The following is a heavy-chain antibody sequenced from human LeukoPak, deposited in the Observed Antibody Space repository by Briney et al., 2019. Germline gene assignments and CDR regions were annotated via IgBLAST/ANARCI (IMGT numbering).Heavy chain of an antibody. J-gene: IGHJ5*02. CDR1: GFTFGDYA. V-gene: IGHV3-49*03. D-gene: IGHD2-2*01. CDR3: TRAYTQLGFDP. CDR2: IRSKAYGGTT. Sequence: GGSLRLSCTASGFTFGDYAMSWFRQAPGKGLEWVGFIRSKAYGGTTEYAASVKGRFTISRDDSKSIAYLQMNSLKTEDTAVYYCTRAYTQLGFDPWGQRTLVTVSS.